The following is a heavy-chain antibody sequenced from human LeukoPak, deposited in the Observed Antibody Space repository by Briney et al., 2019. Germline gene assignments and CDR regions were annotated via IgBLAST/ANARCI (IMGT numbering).Heavy chain of an antibody. D-gene: IGHD6-19*01. Sequence: SGTLSLTCAVSGGSISSSNWWSWVRQPPGKGLEWIGEIYHSGSTSYNPSLKSRVTISVDKSKNQFSLKLSSVTAADTAVYYCAREPIAVAAPRAFDYWGQGTLVTVSS. CDR1: GGSISSSNW. J-gene: IGHJ4*02. V-gene: IGHV4-4*02. CDR3: AREPIAVAAPRAFDY. CDR2: IYHSGST.